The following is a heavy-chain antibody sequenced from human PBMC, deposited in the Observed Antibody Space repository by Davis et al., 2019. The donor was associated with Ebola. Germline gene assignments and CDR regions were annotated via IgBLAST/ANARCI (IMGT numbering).Heavy chain of an antibody. D-gene: IGHD3-16*01. CDR3: ARKTTFDY. CDR2: ISYDGSNK. J-gene: IGHJ3*01. V-gene: IGHV3-30-3*01. CDR1: GFTFSSYA. Sequence: GGSLRLSCAASGFTFSSYAMHWVRQAPGKGLEWVAVISYDGSNKYYADSVKGRFTISRDNSKNTLYLQMNSLRAEDTAVYYCARKTTFDYWGQGTMVTVSS.